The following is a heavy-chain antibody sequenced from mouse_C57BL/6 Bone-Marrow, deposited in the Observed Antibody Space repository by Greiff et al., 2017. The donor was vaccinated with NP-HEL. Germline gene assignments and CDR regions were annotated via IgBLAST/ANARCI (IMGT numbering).Heavy chain of an antibody. J-gene: IGHJ4*01. CDR2: ISYSGST. D-gene: IGHD2-2*01. V-gene: IGHV3-8*01. Sequence: EVKLQESGPGLAKPSQTLSLTCSVTGYSITSDYWNWIRKFPGNKLEYMGYISYSGSTYYNPSLKSRISITLDTSKNQYYLQLNSVTTEDTATYYCARSPLWLRRNYYAMDYWGQGTSVTVSS. CDR3: ARSPLWLRRNYYAMDY. CDR1: GYSITSDY.